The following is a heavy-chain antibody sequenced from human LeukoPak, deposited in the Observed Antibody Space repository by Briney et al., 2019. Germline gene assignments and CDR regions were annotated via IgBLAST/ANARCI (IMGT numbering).Heavy chain of an antibody. CDR2: IYYSGST. CDR3: ARGVTVVSPDY. J-gene: IGHJ4*02. D-gene: IGHD4-23*01. V-gene: IGHV4-59*01. Sequence: RTSETLSLTCTVSGGSISSSYWSWLRQPPGKGLEWIGFIYYSGSTNYNPSLKSRVTISVDTSKNQFSLKLSSVTAADTAVYYCARGVTVVSPDYWGQGTLVTVSS. CDR1: GGSISSSY.